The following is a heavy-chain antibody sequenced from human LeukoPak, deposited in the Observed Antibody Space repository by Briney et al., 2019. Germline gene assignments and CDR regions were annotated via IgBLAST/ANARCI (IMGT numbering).Heavy chain of an antibody. CDR1: GGSISSYY. J-gene: IGHJ4*02. Sequence: PSETLSLTCTVSGGSISSYYWSWIRQPPGKGLEWIGYIYTSGSTNYNPSLKSRVTISVDTSKNQFSLKLSSVTAADTAVYYCARSMVRGVIFFGYWGQGTLVTVSS. D-gene: IGHD3-10*01. CDR2: IYTSGST. V-gene: IGHV4-4*09. CDR3: ARSMVRGVIFFGY.